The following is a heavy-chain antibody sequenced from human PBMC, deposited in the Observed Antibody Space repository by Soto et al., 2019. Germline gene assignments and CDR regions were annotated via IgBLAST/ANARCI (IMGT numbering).Heavy chain of an antibody. J-gene: IGHJ2*01. CDR2: IDWDDDK. D-gene: IGHD3-22*01. V-gene: IGHV2-70*01. CDR1: GFSLSTSGMC. CDR3: ARTAYYYDSSGYYYGWYFDL. Sequence: VSGPTLVNPTQTLTLTCTFSGFSLSTSGMCVSWIRQPPGKALEWLALIDWDDDKYYSTSLKTRLTISKDTSKNQVVLTMTNMDPVDTATYYCARTAYYYDSSGYYYGWYFDLWGRGTLVTVSS.